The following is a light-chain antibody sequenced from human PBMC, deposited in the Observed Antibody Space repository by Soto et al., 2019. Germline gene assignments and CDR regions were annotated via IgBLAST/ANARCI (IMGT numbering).Light chain of an antibody. V-gene: IGLV1-44*01. CDR2: SNN. CDR1: SSNIGSNT. Sequence: QSALTQPPSASGTPGQRVTISCSGSSSNIGSNTVNWYQQLPGTAPKLLIYSNNHRPSGVPDRFSGSKSGTSASLAISGLQSEDEADYYCAAWDDSLNGQVVFGGGTQLTVL. J-gene: IGLJ2*01. CDR3: AAWDDSLNGQVV.